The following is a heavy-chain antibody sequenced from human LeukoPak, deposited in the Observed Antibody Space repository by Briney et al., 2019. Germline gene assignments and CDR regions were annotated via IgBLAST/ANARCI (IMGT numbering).Heavy chain of an antibody. Sequence: PSETLSLSCAVSGDSISNSNWWGWVRQPPGKGLEWIGYIYYTGNTYYSPSLESRLTMSVDTSKNEFSLRLSSVTAVDTAVYYCASTKSDCRGGRCYLGYGMNVWGKGTRVTVSS. CDR2: IYYTGNT. V-gene: IGHV4-28*01. CDR3: ASTKSDCRGGRCYLGYGMNV. CDR1: GDSISNSNW. J-gene: IGHJ6*04. D-gene: IGHD2-15*01.